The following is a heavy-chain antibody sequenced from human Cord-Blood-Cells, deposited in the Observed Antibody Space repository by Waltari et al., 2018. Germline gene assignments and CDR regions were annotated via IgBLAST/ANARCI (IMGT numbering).Heavy chain of an antibody. CDR2: VDPEDGET. CDR3: ATVAQYSSSSEFQH. CDR1: GYTLTELS. J-gene: IGHJ1*01. Sequence: QVQLVQSGAEVKKPGASVKVSCKVSGYTLTELSMHWVRQAPGKGLEWMGGVDPEDGETIYEQKVQGRVTMTEDTSTDTAYMELSSLRSEDTAVYYCATVAQYSSSSEFQHWGQGTLVTVSS. D-gene: IGHD6-6*01. V-gene: IGHV1-24*01.